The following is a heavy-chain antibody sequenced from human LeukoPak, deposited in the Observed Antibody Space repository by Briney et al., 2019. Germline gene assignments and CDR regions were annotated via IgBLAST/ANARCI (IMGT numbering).Heavy chain of an antibody. CDR1: GGSISSYY. Sequence: ASETLSLTCTVSGGSISSYYWSLIRQPPGKGLEWIGYIYYSGSTNYNPSLKSRVTISVDTSKNQFSLKLSSVTAADTAVYYCARDRWEQSTNWFDPWGQGTLVTVSS. CDR3: ARDRWEQSTNWFDP. V-gene: IGHV4-59*01. J-gene: IGHJ5*02. CDR2: IYYSGST. D-gene: IGHD1-26*01.